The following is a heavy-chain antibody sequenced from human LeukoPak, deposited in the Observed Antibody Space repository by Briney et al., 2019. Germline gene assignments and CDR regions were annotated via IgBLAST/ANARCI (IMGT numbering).Heavy chain of an antibody. CDR1: GFTFSVYS. Sequence: GGSLRLSCEVSGFTFSVYSMNWVCQAPGEGLQWVASISSDGVYTYYADSVKGRFTISRDNAKDSLYLQMVTLRAEDTAVYYCARDILGGAGNWFDPWGQGTLVTVSS. V-gene: IGHV3-21*01. D-gene: IGHD3-3*02. CDR3: ARDILGGAGNWFDP. CDR2: ISSDGVYT. J-gene: IGHJ5*02.